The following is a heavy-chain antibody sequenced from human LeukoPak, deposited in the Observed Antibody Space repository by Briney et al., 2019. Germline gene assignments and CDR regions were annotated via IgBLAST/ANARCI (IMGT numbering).Heavy chain of an antibody. CDR2: IRAYSTAT. J-gene: IGHJ4*02. CDR1: GFSFSYYN. D-gene: IGHD2-2*01. Sequence: GGSLRLSCVASGFSFSYYNMNWVRHAPGKGVEWFAHIRAYSTATYYADSVKGRFTVSRDDDNNALYLQMNSLKDEDTALYFCASPLVPPPGYWGQGTLVTVSS. V-gene: IGHV3-48*02. CDR3: ASPLVPPPGY.